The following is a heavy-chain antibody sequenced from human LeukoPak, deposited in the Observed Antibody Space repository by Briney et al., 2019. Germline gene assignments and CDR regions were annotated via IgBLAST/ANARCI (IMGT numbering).Heavy chain of an antibody. V-gene: IGHV3-7*01. J-gene: IGHJ4*02. CDR1: GFTFDDYA. D-gene: IGHD3-10*01. CDR2: IKQDGSEI. CDR3: ARQLGGSGSY. Sequence: PGGSLRLSCAASGFTFDDYAMHWVRQAPGKGLVWVANIKQDGSEIYYVDSVKGRFTISRDNTKNSVYLQMNSLRAEDTAVYYCARQLGGSGSYWGQGTLVTVSS.